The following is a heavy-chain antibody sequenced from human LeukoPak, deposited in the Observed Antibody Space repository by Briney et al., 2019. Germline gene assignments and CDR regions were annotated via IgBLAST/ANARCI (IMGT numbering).Heavy chain of an antibody. CDR1: GYTFTGYY. CDR2: INPNSGGT. Sequence: ASVKVSCKASGYTFTGYYMHWVRQAPGQGLEWMGWINPNSGGTNYAQKFQGRVTMTRDTSISTAYMELSSLRSEDTAVYYCASQRVVVPPAATNVFDIWGKGTMVTFSS. D-gene: IGHD2-2*01. J-gene: IGHJ3*02. CDR3: ASQRVVVPPAATNVFDI. V-gene: IGHV1-2*02.